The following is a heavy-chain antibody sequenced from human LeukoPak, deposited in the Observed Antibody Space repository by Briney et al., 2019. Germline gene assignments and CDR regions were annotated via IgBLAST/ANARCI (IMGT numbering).Heavy chain of an antibody. CDR1: GGTFSSYT. CDR3: ARGRDDFWSGYDY. J-gene: IGHJ4*02. V-gene: IGHV1-69*02. CDR2: IIPILGIA. Sequence: SVKVSCKASGGTFSSYTISWVRQAPGQGLEWMGRIIPILGIANYAQKFQGRVTITADISTSTAYMELSSLRSEDTAVYYCARGRDDFWSGYDYWGQGTLVTVSS. D-gene: IGHD3-3*01.